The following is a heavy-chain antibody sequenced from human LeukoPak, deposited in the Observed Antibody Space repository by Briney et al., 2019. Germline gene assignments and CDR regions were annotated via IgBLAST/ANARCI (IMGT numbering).Heavy chain of an antibody. D-gene: IGHD1-26*01. CDR3: ARFNSGSYQHYFDY. Sequence: SSETLSLTCTVSGYSVSSGYYWGWIRQPPGKGLEWIGSIYYSGSTYYNPSLKSRVTISVDTSKNQFSLKLTSVTAADTAVYYCARFNSGSYQHYFDYWGQGTLVAVSS. CDR1: GYSVSSGYY. CDR2: IYYSGST. V-gene: IGHV4-38-2*02. J-gene: IGHJ4*02.